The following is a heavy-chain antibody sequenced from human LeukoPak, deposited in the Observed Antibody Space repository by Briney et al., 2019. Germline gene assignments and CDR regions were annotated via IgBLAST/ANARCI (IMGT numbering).Heavy chain of an antibody. J-gene: IGHJ4*02. V-gene: IGHV4-38-2*02. D-gene: IGHD4-23*01. CDR2: IYHSGST. CDR3: VRVDNGGNYFDY. CDR1: GHSISSGYY. Sequence: SETLSLTCTVSGHSISSGYYWGWIRLHPGKGLEWIGSIYHSGSTYYNPSLKSRLTISADTSKNQFSLRLSSVTAADTAVYYCVRVDNGGNYFDYWGQGTLVTVSS.